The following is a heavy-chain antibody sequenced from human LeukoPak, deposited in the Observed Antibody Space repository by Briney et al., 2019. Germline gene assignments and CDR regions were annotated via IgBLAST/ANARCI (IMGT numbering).Heavy chain of an antibody. D-gene: IGHD2-8*01. CDR1: GYTFTNLG. J-gene: IGHJ5*02. V-gene: IGHV1-18*01. Sequence: ASVKVSCKASGYTFTNLGLTWVRQAPGQGLEWMGWISPHDGSTKNAENFEGRLIMTADVSTNTAYLELRNLRSDDTATYYCATLRGCYTTNNWFDPWGQGTLVTVSS. CDR2: ISPHDGST. CDR3: ATLRGCYTTNNWFDP.